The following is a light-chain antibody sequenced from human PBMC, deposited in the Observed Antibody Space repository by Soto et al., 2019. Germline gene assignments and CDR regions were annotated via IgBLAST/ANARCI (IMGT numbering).Light chain of an antibody. CDR2: AAS. CDR3: QQTFGTPRT. CDR1: ETIRGY. J-gene: IGKJ1*01. V-gene: IGKV1-39*01. Sequence: DIHMTQSPSSLSASAGDRVTITCRASETIRGYLNWYRQKPGKAPELLVYAASNLQSGVPSRFSGAGSGTEFTLTISALQSEDFATYFCQQTFGTPRTFGQGTKVEI.